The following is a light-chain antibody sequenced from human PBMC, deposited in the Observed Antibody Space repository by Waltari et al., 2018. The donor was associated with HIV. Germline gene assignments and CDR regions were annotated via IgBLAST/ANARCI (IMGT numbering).Light chain of an antibody. CDR2: DVD. J-gene: IGLJ1*01. CDR3: CSCAINKFI. CDR1: GSDVGYYNY. Sequence: QSALTQPASVSGSPGQSVTISCTGSGSDVGYYNYIPWSQQHPGKPPKCLIYDVDKRPSGIANRFSASKSGNTASLTISGLQAEDEADYYCCSCAINKFIFGSVTKVVVL. V-gene: IGLV2-23*02.